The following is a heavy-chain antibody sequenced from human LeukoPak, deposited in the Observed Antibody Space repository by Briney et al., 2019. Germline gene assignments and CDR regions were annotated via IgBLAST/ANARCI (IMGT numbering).Heavy chain of an antibody. CDR1: GFTFTNAW. Sequence: GGSLRLSCTASGFTFTNAWMTWVRQAPGKGLELVGRIKSKTDGGTTDYAAPVKGRFTISRDDSKNTLFLQINSLKAEDTAIYYCTTETYSSSWYGTWFDPWGQGTLVTVSS. D-gene: IGHD6-13*01. CDR3: TTETYSSSWYGTWFDP. V-gene: IGHV3-15*01. J-gene: IGHJ5*02. CDR2: IKSKTDGGTT.